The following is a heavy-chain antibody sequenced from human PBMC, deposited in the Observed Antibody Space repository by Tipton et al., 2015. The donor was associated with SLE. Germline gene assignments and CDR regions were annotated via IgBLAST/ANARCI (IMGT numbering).Heavy chain of an antibody. CDR3: ARDSSIRYGSEFDP. CDR1: GFSFNDFH. V-gene: IGHV3-11*01. J-gene: IGHJ5*02. D-gene: IGHD3-10*01. Sequence: SLRLSCVASGFSFNDFHMSWIRQSPGKGLEWVSQITGSGSRACYADSVKGRFTISRDNAKNSLYLEMNSLGAEDTAMYYCARDSSIRYGSEFDPWGPGTLVTVSS. CDR2: ITGSGSRA.